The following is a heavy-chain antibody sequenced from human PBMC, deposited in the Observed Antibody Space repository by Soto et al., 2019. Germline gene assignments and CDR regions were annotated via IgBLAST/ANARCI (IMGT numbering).Heavy chain of an antibody. Sequence: SVKVSCKASGGTFSSYTISWVRQAPGQGLEWMGYIIPSSGITTYAPKFQERVIITTDRSTTTAYMELRSLTSDDTAVYYCAREMWTRSGPQNFFDYWGQGALVTVSS. CDR2: IIPSSGIT. J-gene: IGHJ4*02. D-gene: IGHD6-25*01. CDR1: GGTFSSYT. CDR3: AREMWTRSGPQNFFDY. V-gene: IGHV1-69*10.